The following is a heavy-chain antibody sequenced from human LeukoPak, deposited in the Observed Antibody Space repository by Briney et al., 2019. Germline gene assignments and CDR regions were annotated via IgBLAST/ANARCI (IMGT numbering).Heavy chain of an antibody. CDR2: IYSGGST. CDR1: GFTFGSYG. V-gene: IGHV3-66*02. Sequence: GGSLRLSCAASGFTFGSYGMSWVRQAPGKGLEWVSVIYSGGSTYYADSVKGRFTISRDNSKNTLYLQMNSLRVEDTAVYYCVRDGGEYWGQGTLVTVSS. D-gene: IGHD3-16*01. J-gene: IGHJ4*02. CDR3: VRDGGEY.